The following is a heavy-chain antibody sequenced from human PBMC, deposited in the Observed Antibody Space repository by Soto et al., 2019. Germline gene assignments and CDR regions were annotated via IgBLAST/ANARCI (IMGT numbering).Heavy chain of an antibody. J-gene: IGHJ4*02. CDR3: TRAYGSGSLPGY. Sequence: EVQLVESGGGLVQPGGSLRLSCAASGFTFSGYWMSWVRQAPGKGLEWVATIKRDGSENYNVDFVKGRFTISRDNAKNQLYRQISSLRVEDSAVYYCTRAYGSGSLPGYWGQGTLVTVSS. CDR1: GFTFSGYW. V-gene: IGHV3-7*01. CDR2: IKRDGSEN. D-gene: IGHD3-10*01.